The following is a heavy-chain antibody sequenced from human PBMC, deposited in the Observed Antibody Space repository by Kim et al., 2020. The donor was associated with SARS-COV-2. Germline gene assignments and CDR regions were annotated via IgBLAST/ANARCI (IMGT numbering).Heavy chain of an antibody. Sequence: GGSLRLSCAASGFTFSSYAMSWVRQAPGKGLEWVSVIYSGGSSTYYADSVKGRFTISRDNSKNTLYLQMHSLRAEDTAIYYCAKVAYYYDSSGNFDYWGQRTLVTGSS. CDR3: AKVAYYYDSSGNFDY. CDR1: GFTFSSYA. D-gene: IGHD3-22*01. V-gene: IGHV3-23*03. J-gene: IGHJ4*02. CDR2: IYSGGSST.